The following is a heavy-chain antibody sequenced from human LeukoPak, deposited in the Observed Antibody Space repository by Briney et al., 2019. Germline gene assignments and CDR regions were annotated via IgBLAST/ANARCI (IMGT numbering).Heavy chain of an antibody. D-gene: IGHD4-11*01. V-gene: IGHV1-24*01. CDR1: GYTLTELS. J-gene: IGHJ4*02. CDR2: FDPEDGET. Sequence: ASVKASCKVSGYTLTELSMHWVRQAPGKGLEWMGGFDPEDGETIYAQKFQGRVTMTEDTSTDTAYMELSSLRSEDTAVYYCATGLYSNIPADYWGQGTLVTVSS. CDR3: ATGLYSNIPADY.